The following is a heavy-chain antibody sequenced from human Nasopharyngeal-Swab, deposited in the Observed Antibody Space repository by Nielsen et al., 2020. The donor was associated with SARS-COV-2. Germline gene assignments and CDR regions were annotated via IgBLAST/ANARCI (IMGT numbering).Heavy chain of an antibody. CDR1: GGSISSSNW. V-gene: IGHV4-4*02. Sequence: SETLSLTCAVSGGSISSSNWWSWVRQPPGKGLEWIGEIYHSGSTNYNPSLKSRVTISVDTSKNQSSLKLSSVTAADTAVYYCAREKTGDYYGSGSYYNARPKYYFDYWGQGTLVTVSS. CDR3: AREKTGDYYGSGSYYNARPKYYFDY. CDR2: IYHSGST. D-gene: IGHD3-10*01. J-gene: IGHJ4*02.